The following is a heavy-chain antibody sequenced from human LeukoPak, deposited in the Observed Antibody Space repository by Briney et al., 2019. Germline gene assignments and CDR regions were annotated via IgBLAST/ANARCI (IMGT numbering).Heavy chain of an antibody. Sequence: SETLSLTCTLSGGSIGSGDYYWSWIRKHPGKGLERNVYIYYSGSTYYNPSLKSRVTISLDTSKNQFSLKLSSVTAADTAVYYCARDQEDAGTDYWGQGTLVTVSS. D-gene: IGHD3-10*01. CDR3: ARDQEDAGTDY. V-gene: IGHV4-31*03. CDR1: GGSIGSGDYY. CDR2: IYYSGST. J-gene: IGHJ4*02.